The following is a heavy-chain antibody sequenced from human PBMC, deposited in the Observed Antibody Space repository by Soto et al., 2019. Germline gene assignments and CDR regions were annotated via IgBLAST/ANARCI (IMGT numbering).Heavy chain of an antibody. D-gene: IGHD3-22*01. V-gene: IGHV3-33*01. Sequence: GGSLRLSCAASGFTFSSYGMHWVRQAPGKGLEWVAVIWYDGSNKYYADSVKGRFTISRDNSKNTLYLQMNSLRAEDTAVYYCARDFRPYYHDSSGDFDIWGQGTMVTVSS. CDR3: ARDFRPYYHDSSGDFDI. CDR2: IWYDGSNK. CDR1: GFTFSSYG. J-gene: IGHJ3*02.